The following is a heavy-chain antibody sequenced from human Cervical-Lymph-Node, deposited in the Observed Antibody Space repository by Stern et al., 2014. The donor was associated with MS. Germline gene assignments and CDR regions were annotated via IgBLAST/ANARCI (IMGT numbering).Heavy chain of an antibody. CDR1: GGTFSFYA. Sequence: MQLVESGAEVKKPGSSVKVSCTASGGTFSFYAINWVRQAPGQGPEWMGGIIPIVGTANYAQSFQGRVTITADESTSTAYMELSSLRSEDTAVYYCARDRRHFDTSGGYYFDSWGQGTLVTVSS. D-gene: IGHD3-22*01. CDR2: IIPIVGTA. J-gene: IGHJ4*02. CDR3: ARDRRHFDTSGGYYFDS. V-gene: IGHV1-69*01.